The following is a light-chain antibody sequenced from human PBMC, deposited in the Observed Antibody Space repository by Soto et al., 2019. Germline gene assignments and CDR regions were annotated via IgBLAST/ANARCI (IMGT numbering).Light chain of an antibody. J-gene: IGKJ2*01. CDR1: QIISSTY. CDR2: GAS. V-gene: IGKV3-20*01. CDR3: QHYGTSLYT. Sequence: DIVLTQSPGTLSLSPGERATLSCRASQIISSTYVGRYQQKPGQAPRLLIYGASSRATGIPDRFSGSGSGTDFTLTISRLAPEDFAVYYCQHYGTSLYTFGQWTKLEIK.